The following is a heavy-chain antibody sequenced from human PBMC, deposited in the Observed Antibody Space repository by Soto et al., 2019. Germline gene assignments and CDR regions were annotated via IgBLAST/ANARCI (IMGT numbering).Heavy chain of an antibody. CDR2: IYYSGRT. D-gene: IGHD2-15*01. V-gene: IGHV4-61*01. Sequence: SETLSLTCFVSGGCGSSTYYCWSWIRQPPGKGLEWIGYIYYSGRTDYKSSLKSRVTISLDPSKNQVSLKFNSVTAADTAVYYCARGGYSGRLYYFDYWGLGTLVTFSS. CDR3: ARGGYSGRLYYFDY. J-gene: IGHJ4*02. CDR1: GGCGSSTYYC.